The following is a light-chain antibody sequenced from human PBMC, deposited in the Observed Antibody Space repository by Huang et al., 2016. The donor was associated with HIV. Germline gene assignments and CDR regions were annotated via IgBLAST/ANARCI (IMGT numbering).Light chain of an antibody. V-gene: IGKV4-1*01. CDR2: WDS. CDR3: QQYYQNPQT. Sequence: DIVMTQSPDSLSVSPGERATIDCKSSQSLLYSLNNKNYLAWFQQKPGRPPKLLLYWDSTRESGIPERFSGSGSGTDFTLTINNLQPEDVATYYCQQYYQNPQTFGQGT. CDR1: QSLLYSLNNKNY. J-gene: IGKJ5*01.